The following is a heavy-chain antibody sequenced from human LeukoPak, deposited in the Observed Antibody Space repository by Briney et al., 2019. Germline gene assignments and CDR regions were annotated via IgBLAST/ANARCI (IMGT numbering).Heavy chain of an antibody. CDR3: ARWAGDGYNPYFDY. V-gene: IGHV4-59*01. CDR2: IYYSGST. CDR1: GGSISSYY. D-gene: IGHD5-24*01. J-gene: IGHJ4*02. Sequence: SETLSLTCTVSGGSISSYYWGWIRQPPGKGLEWIGYIYYSGSTNYNPSLKSRVTISVDTSKNQFSLKLSSVTAADTAVYYCARWAGDGYNPYFDYWGQGTLVTVSS.